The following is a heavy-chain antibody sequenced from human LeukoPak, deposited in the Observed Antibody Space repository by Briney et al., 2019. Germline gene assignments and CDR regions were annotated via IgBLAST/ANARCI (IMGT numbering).Heavy chain of an antibody. V-gene: IGHV3-21*01. Sequence: PGRSLRLSCAASGFTFSSYSMNWVRQAPGKGLEWVSSISSSSSYIYYADSVKGRFTISRDNAKNSLYLQMNSLRAEDTAVYYCARAPTTVTTGRVDYWGQGTLVTVSS. J-gene: IGHJ4*02. CDR1: GFTFSSYS. D-gene: IGHD4-17*01. CDR2: ISSSSSYI. CDR3: ARAPTTVTTGRVDY.